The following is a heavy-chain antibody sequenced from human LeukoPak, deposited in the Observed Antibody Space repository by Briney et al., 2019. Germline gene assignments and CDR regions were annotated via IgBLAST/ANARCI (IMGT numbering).Heavy chain of an antibody. CDR2: ITTGNDK. Sequence: GESLRLSCAASGFTFSGYSMNWVRQAPGKGLEWVSSITTGNDKFYADSVKGRFTISRDDAKNSLYLQMNSLRVENTALYYCARDPGDHDYWGQGILVTLYS. CDR3: ARDPGDHDY. D-gene: IGHD3-10*01. V-gene: IGHV3-21*01. CDR1: GFTFSGYS. J-gene: IGHJ4*02.